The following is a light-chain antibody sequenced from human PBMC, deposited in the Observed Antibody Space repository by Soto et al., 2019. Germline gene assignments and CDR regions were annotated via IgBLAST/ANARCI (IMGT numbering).Light chain of an antibody. J-gene: IGKJ1*01. CDR2: KAS. Sequence: DIQRTQSPSTLSASVGDRVTITCRASQSISSWLAWHQQKPGKAPKLLIYKASNLESGVPSRFSGSGSGTEFTLTISSLQPDDFATYYCQQYNSYSGTFGQGTRWIS. CDR3: QQYNSYSGT. V-gene: IGKV1-5*03. CDR1: QSISSW.